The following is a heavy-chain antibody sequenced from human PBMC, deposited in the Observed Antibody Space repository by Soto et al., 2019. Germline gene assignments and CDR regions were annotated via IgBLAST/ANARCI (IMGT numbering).Heavy chain of an antibody. J-gene: IGHJ4*02. CDR1: GFTFSHYG. CDR2: ISYDGSNK. V-gene: IGHV3-30*03. Sequence: QVQLVESGGCVVQPGRSLRLSCAASGFTFSHYGIHWVRQAPGKGLEWLAVISYDGSNKHYADSVKGRFTVSRDNSKTTLYLQMNSLRAEDTAVYFCARYSGKYQGPIDYWGQGTLVTVSS. D-gene: IGHD1-26*01. CDR3: ARYSGKYQGPIDY.